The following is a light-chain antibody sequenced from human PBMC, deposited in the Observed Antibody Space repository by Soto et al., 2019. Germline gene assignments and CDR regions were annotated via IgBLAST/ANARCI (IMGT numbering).Light chain of an antibody. CDR1: SSDIGGYNY. J-gene: IGLJ1*01. CDR3: TSYTSSSTNDV. Sequence: QSALTQPASVSGSPGQSITISCTGTSSDIGGYNYVSWYQQHPGTAPKLMIYEVSNRPSGVSHRFSGSKSGNTASLTISGLPAEDEAYYYCTSYTSSSTNDVFGAGTKLNVL. CDR2: EVS. V-gene: IGLV2-14*01.